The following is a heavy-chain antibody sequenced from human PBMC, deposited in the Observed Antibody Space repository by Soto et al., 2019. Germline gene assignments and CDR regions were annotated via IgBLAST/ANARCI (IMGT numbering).Heavy chain of an antibody. CDR1: GFTFSSYG. J-gene: IGHJ4*02. CDR2: IWYDGSNK. V-gene: IGHV3-33*01. D-gene: IGHD3-9*01. CDR3: ARELRYFDWLFRAAPFDY. Sequence: PGGSLRLSCAASGFTFSSYGMHWVRQAPGKGLEWVAVIWYDGSNKYYADSVKGRFTISRDNSKNTLYLQMNSLRAEDTAVYYCARELRYFDWLFRAAPFDYWGQGTLVTVSS.